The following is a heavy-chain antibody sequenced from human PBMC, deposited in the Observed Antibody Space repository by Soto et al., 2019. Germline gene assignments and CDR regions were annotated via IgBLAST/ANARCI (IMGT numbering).Heavy chain of an antibody. CDR2: IIPILGIA. V-gene: IGHV1-69*02. D-gene: IGHD2-21*02. CDR1: GGTFSSYT. Sequence: QVQLVQSGAEVKKPGSSVKVSCKASGGTFSSYTISWVRQAPGQGLEWMGRIIPILGIANYAQKFQGRVTITADKSTSTAYMELSSLRSEDTAVYYCARGRTWGDHPEAVNWFDPWGQGTLVTVSS. J-gene: IGHJ5*02. CDR3: ARGRTWGDHPEAVNWFDP.